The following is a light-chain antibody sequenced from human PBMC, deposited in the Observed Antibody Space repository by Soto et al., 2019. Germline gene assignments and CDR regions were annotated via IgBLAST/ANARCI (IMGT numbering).Light chain of an antibody. CDR2: GNS. Sequence: QSVLTQPPSVSGAPGQRVTISCTGSSSNIGAGYDVHWYQQLPGTAPKLLIYGNSNRPSGVPDRLSGSKSGASASLAITGLHAEDEADSYCQSYDSSLSGWVFGGGTKLNV. J-gene: IGLJ3*02. CDR3: QSYDSSLSGWV. V-gene: IGLV1-40*01. CDR1: SSNIGAGYD.